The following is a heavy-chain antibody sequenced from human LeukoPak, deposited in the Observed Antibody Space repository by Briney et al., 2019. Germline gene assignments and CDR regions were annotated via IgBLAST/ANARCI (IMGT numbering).Heavy chain of an antibody. CDR3: ARKVRSEAYYFDY. Sequence: GGSLRLSCAASGFTFSSYSMNWVRQAPGKGLEWVSYISSSGSMLHYADSVEGRFTISRDNAKNSLYLQMNSLRAEDTAVYYCARKVRSEAYYFDYWGQGTLVTVSS. CDR2: ISSSGSML. CDR1: GFTFSSYS. V-gene: IGHV3-48*04. J-gene: IGHJ4*02. D-gene: IGHD1-1*01.